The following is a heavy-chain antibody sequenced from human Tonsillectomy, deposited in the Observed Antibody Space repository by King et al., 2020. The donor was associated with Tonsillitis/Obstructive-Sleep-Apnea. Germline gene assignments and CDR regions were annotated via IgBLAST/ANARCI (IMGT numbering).Heavy chain of an antibody. CDR1: GFTFSSYA. V-gene: IGHV3-64D*06. J-gene: IGHJ4*02. CDR2: ISSNGGST. Sequence: VQLVESGGGLVQPGGSLRLSCSASGFTFSSYAMHWVRQAPGKGLEYVSAISSNGGSTYYADSVKGRFTISRDNSKNTLYLQMSSLRAEDTAVYYCVKGALLWFGELSYFDYWSQGTLVTVSS. CDR3: VKGALLWFGELSYFDY. D-gene: IGHD3-10*01.